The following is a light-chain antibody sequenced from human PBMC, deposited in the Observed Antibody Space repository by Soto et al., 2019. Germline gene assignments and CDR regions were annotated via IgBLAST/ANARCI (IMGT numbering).Light chain of an antibody. J-gene: IGKJ5*01. CDR3: QQSYSAPIT. CDR1: QNILTY. Sequence: DIQMTQSPSSLSASVGDRVTMTCRASQNILTYLNWYQQKPEKAPKLQIYAASSLQSGVPSRFSGSGSGTDLTLTVSSLQPEDFATYYCQQSYSAPITFGQGTRLEIK. CDR2: AAS. V-gene: IGKV1-39*01.